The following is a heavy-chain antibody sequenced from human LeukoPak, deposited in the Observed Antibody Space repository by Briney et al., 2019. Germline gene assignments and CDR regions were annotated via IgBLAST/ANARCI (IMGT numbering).Heavy chain of an antibody. CDR1: GFTFRTYA. J-gene: IGHJ4*02. Sequence: GGSLRLSCAASGFTFRTYAMTWVRLAPGKGLEWVSSITGNGGSTYYADSVKGRFSISRDNSKNTLYLQMDSLRAEDTAVYHCARDSGSYLQPTDYWGQGTLVTVSS. D-gene: IGHD1-26*01. V-gene: IGHV3-23*01. CDR2: ITGNGGST. CDR3: ARDSGSYLQPTDY.